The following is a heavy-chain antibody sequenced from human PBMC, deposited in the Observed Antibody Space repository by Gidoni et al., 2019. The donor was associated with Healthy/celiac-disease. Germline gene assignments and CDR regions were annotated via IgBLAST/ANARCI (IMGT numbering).Heavy chain of an antibody. J-gene: IGHJ6*02. Sequence: QVQLQQWGAGLFKPSETLSLTCAVYGGSFSGYYWSWIRQPPGKGLERIGEINHSGSTNYNPSLKSRVTISVDTSKNQFSLKLSSVTAADTAVYYCARGSGCSSTSCYKKYYYYGMDVWGQGTTVTVSS. D-gene: IGHD2-2*02. CDR2: INHSGST. CDR3: ARGSGCSSTSCYKKYYYYGMDV. V-gene: IGHV4-34*01. CDR1: GGSFSGYY.